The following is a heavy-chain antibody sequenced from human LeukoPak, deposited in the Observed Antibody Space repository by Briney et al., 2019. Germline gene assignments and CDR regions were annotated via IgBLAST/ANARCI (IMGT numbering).Heavy chain of an antibody. CDR1: GFTFSTYF. Sequence: GGSLRLSCSASGFTFSTYFMHWVRQAPGKGLECVSAITGSGGSTYYADSVKGRFTISRGNSKNTLYLQMSSLRAEDTAVYYCVRDQRGGSSGYYDSWGQGTLVTVSS. V-gene: IGHV3-64D*06. CDR3: VRDQRGGSSGYYDS. J-gene: IGHJ4*02. D-gene: IGHD3-22*01. CDR2: ITGSGGST.